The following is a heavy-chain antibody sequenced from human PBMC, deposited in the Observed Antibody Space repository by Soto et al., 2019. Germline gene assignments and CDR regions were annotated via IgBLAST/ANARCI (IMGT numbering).Heavy chain of an antibody. D-gene: IGHD1-7*01. J-gene: IGHJ6*02. CDR2: IYSGGST. CDR3: ASEELHDYYCGMDV. Sequence: EVQLVETGGGLIQPGGSLRLSCAASGFTVSSNYMSWVRQAPGKGLEWVSVIYSGGSTYYADSVKGRFTISRDNSKNTLYLQMNGLRAEDTAVYYCASEELHDYYCGMDVWGQGTTVTVSS. CDR1: GFTVSSNY. V-gene: IGHV3-53*02.